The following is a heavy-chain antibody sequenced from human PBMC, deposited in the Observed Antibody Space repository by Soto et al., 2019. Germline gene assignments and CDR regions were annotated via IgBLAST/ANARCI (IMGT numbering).Heavy chain of an antibody. V-gene: IGHV1-2*04. D-gene: IGHD2-8*01. CDR2: INPKSGGT. CDR1: GYSLTDYH. J-gene: IGHJ6*02. Sequence: ASVKVSCKASGYSLTDYHIHWVRQAPGQGLEWLGRINPKSGGTSTAQKFQGWVTMTRDRSISTVYMELTRLRSDVTAVYFGARGHSTDCSKGVCSFFYNHEMDVWGQGTTVTVSS. CDR3: ARGHSTDCSKGVCSFFYNHEMDV.